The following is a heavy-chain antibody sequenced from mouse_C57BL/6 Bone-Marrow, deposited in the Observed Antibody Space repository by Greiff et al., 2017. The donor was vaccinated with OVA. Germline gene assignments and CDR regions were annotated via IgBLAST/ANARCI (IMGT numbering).Heavy chain of an antibody. CDR3: ARDYGSSFHFDD. D-gene: IGHD1-1*01. CDR2: INYDGSST. V-gene: IGHV5-16*01. Sequence: EVQVVESEGGLVQPGSSMKLSCTASGFTFSDYYMAWVRQVPEKGLEWVANINYDGSSTYYLNSLKSRFIISRDNAKNILYLQMSSLKSEDTATYYCARDYGSSFHFDDWGQGTTLTVSS. J-gene: IGHJ2*01. CDR1: GFTFSDYY.